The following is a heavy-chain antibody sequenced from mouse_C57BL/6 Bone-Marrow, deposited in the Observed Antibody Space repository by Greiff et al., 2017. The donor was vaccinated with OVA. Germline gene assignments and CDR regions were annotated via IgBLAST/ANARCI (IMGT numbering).Heavy chain of an antibody. CDR1: GYTFTSYW. CDR2: IDPSDSYT. D-gene: IGHD1-1*01. Sequence: QVQLQQSGAELVKPGASVKLSCKASGYTFTSYWMQWVKQRPGQGLEWIGEIDPSDSYTNYNQKFKGKATLTVDTSSSTAYMQLSSLTSEDSAVYYCAWYYGSSSAMDYWGQGTSVTVSS. V-gene: IGHV1-50*01. J-gene: IGHJ4*01. CDR3: AWYYGSSSAMDY.